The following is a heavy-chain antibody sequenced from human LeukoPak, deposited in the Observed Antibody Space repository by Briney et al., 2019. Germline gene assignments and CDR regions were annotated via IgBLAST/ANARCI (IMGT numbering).Heavy chain of an antibody. CDR3: ARDGVVDSSGWYVDY. J-gene: IGHJ4*02. V-gene: IGHV3-48*03. CDR2: ITTSGGIK. D-gene: IGHD6-19*01. Sequence: GGSLRLSCAASGFSLSDHEMNWVRQAPGKGLEWVSYITTSGGIKSYADSVKGRFTISRDNAKNSVYLQINSLRAEDTAVYYCARDGVVDSSGWYVDYWGQGTLVTVSS. CDR1: GFSLSDHE.